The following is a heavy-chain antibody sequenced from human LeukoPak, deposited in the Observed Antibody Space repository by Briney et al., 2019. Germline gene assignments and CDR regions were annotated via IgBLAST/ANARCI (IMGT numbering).Heavy chain of an antibody. J-gene: IGHJ5*02. CDR3: ARDLPGDCSCASCQWALP. D-gene: IGHD2-2*01. CDR2: ISYSGGSI. Sequence: GGSLRLSCAASGFTFSNYAMSWVRQAPGKGLEWVSGISYSGGSIYYADSVKGRFTISRDNSKNTLYLQLNSLRGEDTAVYYCARDLPGDCSCASCQWALPWGQGTLVTVSS. V-gene: IGHV3-23*01. CDR1: GFTFSNYA.